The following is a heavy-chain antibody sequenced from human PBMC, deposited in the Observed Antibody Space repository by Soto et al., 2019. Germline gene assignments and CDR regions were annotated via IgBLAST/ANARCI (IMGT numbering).Heavy chain of an antibody. CDR2: ISYDGSNK. CDR3: ATRLGYCSGGSCYTVDDAFDI. J-gene: IGHJ3*02. V-gene: IGHV3-30-3*01. CDR1: GFTFSSYA. D-gene: IGHD2-15*01. Sequence: QVQLVESGGGVVQPGRSLRLSCAASGFTFSSYAMHWVRQAPGKGLEWVAVISYDGSNKYYADSVKGRFTISRDNSKNTRYLQMNSLRAEDTAVYYCATRLGYCSGGSCYTVDDAFDIWGQGTMVTVAS.